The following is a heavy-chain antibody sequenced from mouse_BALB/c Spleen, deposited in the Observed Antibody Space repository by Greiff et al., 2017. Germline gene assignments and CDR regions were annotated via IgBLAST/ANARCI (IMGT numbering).Heavy chain of an antibody. J-gene: IGHJ3*01. CDR1: GFNIKDTY. Sequence: VHVKQSGAELVKPGASVKLSCTASGFNIKDTYMHWVKQRPEQGLEWIGRIDPANGNTKYDPKFQGKATITADTSSNTAYLQLSSLTSEDTAVYYCARENKYGNYVAYWGQGTLVTVSA. CDR2: IDPANGNT. D-gene: IGHD2-10*02. V-gene: IGHV14-3*02. CDR3: ARENKYGNYVAY.